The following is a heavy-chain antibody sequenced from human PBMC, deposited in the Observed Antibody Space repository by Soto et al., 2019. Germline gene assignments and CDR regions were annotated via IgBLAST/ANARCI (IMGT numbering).Heavy chain of an antibody. J-gene: IGHJ6*02. CDR1: GDIFTRYS. CDR2: VIPVFGTA. V-gene: IGHV1-69*06. CDR3: AGAPAGDYYYYYKMDV. Sequence: QVQLLQSGAEVKKPGSSVRVSCKASGDIFTRYSFSWVRQAPGQGLEWMGGVIPVFGTANYGQKFQGRVTITADKSTSTDFMEISGLRSDDTAVYYCAGAPAGDYYYYYKMDVWGQGTAVTVS. D-gene: IGHD6-13*01.